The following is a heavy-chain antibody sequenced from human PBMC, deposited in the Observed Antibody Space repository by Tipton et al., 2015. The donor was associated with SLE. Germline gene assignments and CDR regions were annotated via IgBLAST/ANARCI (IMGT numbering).Heavy chain of an antibody. J-gene: IGHJ4*02. Sequence: TLSLTCTVSGGSISSGYYYWSWIRQHPGKGLEWIGCIDDSGSTFNNPSLKSRLTISVDTSKNEFSLKLSSVTAADTAVYYCARGDTYTGPLYFDSWGQGTLVTVSS. CDR2: IDDSGST. CDR3: ARGDTYTGPLYFDS. CDR1: GGSISSGYYY. D-gene: IGHD3-16*01. V-gene: IGHV4-30-4*08.